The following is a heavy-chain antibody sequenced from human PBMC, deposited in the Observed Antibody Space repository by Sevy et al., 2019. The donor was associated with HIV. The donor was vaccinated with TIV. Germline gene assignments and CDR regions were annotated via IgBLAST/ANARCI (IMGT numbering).Heavy chain of an antibody. J-gene: IGHJ3*02. Sequence: ASVKVSCKASGYTFTSYGISWVRQAPGQGLEWMGWISAYNGNTNDAQKLQGRVTMTTDTSTSTAYMELMSLRSDNPAVYYCARNPNYYDNSGYRRFDNWGQGTMVTVSS. V-gene: IGHV1-18*01. CDR2: ISAYNGNT. D-gene: IGHD3-22*01. CDR1: GYTFTSYG. CDR3: ARNPNYYDNSGYRRFDN.